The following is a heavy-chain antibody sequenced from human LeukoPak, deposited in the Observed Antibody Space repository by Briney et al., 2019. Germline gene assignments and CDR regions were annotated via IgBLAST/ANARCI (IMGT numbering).Heavy chain of an antibody. V-gene: IGHV1-18*01. CDR3: ARMYNGYYYYGMDV. J-gene: IGHJ6*02. Sequence: ASVTVSCKASGYTFTSYGISWVRQAPGQGLEWMGWISAYNGNTNYAQKLQGRVTMTTDTSTSTAYMELRSLRSDDTAVYYCARMYNGYYYYGMDVWGQGTTVTVSS. CDR1: GYTFTSYG. CDR2: ISAYNGNT. D-gene: IGHD1-26*01.